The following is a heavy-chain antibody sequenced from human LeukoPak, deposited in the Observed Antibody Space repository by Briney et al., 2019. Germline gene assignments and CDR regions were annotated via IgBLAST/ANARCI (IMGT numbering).Heavy chain of an antibody. V-gene: IGHV3-23*01. CDR3: ANHAARKQARPIDY. J-gene: IGHJ4*02. Sequence: GSLRLSCADSGFTVSRYAMSWVRQAPGKGLEWVSAISGGGGSTYYADSVKGRFTISRDNSKNTLYLQMNSLRAEDTAVYYCANHAARKQARPIDYWGQGTLVTVSS. D-gene: IGHD6-13*01. CDR1: GFTVSRYA. CDR2: ISGGGGST.